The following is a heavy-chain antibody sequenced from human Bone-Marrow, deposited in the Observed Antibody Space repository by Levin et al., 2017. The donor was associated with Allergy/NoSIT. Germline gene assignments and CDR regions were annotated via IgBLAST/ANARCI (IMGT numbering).Heavy chain of an antibody. J-gene: IGHJ6*02. CDR1: GFTFSTYD. D-gene: IGHD6-6*01. V-gene: IGHV3-13*01. Sequence: GGSLRLSCAASGFTFSTYDIHWVRHVTGKGLEWVSSIGPAGDTYYPGSVKGRFSISREDAKNSVYLQLNSLRAGDTAVYYCARAVAARGGDYVMDVWGQGTTVTVSS. CDR3: ARAVAARGGDYVMDV. CDR2: IGPAGDT.